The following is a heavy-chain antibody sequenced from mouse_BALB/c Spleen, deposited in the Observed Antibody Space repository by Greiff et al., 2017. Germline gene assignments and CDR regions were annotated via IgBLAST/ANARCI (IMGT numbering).Heavy chain of an antibody. CDR1: GFSLTSYG. J-gene: IGHJ3*01. Sequence: VQLKESGPGLVAPSQSLSITCTVSGFSLTSYGVHWVRQPPGKGLEWLGVIWAGGSTNYNSALMSRLSISKDNSKSQVFLKMNSLQTDDTAMYYCARVYYGNGGTYWGQGTLVTVSA. D-gene: IGHD2-1*01. CDR2: IWAGGST. V-gene: IGHV2-9*02. CDR3: ARVYYGNGGTY.